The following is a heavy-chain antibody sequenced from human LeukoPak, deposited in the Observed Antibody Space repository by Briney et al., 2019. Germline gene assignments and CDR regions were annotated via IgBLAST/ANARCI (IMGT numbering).Heavy chain of an antibody. D-gene: IGHD6-13*01. Sequence: PGGSLRLSCAASGFTFSSHGMNWVRQAPGKGLEWVSGISPSGGITYYTDSVKGRFTISRENAKNSLYLQMNSLRAGDTAVYYCARAGYSSSWYSRYFDLWGRGTLVTVSS. J-gene: IGHJ2*01. CDR3: ARAGYSSSWYSRYFDL. CDR1: GFTFSSHG. CDR2: ISPSGGIT. V-gene: IGHV3-23*01.